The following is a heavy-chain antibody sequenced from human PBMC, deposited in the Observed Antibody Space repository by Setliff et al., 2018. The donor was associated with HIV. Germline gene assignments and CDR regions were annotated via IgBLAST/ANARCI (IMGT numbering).Heavy chain of an antibody. CDR3: ARDRPHQHYFELYSFYYMEL. Sequence: GASVKVSCKSSGGTFSNYAFSWVRQAPAQGLEWMGGVIPICDKTTYAQKFQGRVTITADEATNTVFMELSNLRSDYTAVYYCARDRPHQHYFELYSFYYMELWGKGTTVTVSS. CDR2: VIPICDKT. J-gene: IGHJ6*03. CDR1: GGTFSNYA. D-gene: IGHD3-10*01. V-gene: IGHV1-69*13.